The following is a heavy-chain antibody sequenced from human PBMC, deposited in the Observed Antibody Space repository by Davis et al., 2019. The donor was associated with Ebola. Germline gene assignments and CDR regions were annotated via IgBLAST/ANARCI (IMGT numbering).Heavy chain of an antibody. CDR3: AREPVYYDFWSGTGFFDY. V-gene: IGHV1-69*10. J-gene: IGHJ4*02. D-gene: IGHD3-3*01. CDR1: GRTFSSYA. Sequence: SVKVSCKASGRTFSSYAISWVRQAPGQGLEWMGGIIPILGIANYAQKFQGRVTITADKSTSTAYMELSSLRSEDTAVYYCAREPVYYDFWSGTGFFDYWGQGTLVTVSS. CDR2: IIPILGIA.